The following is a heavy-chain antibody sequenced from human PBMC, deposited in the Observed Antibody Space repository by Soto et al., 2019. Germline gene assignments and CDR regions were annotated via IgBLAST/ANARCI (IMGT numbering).Heavy chain of an antibody. CDR1: GYTFTSYY. CDR2: INPSGGST. Sequence: QVQLVQSGAEVKKPGASVKVSCKASGYTFTSYYMHWVRQAPGQGLEWMGIINPSGGSTSYAQKLQSRVTTTRDTSTSTVYMELRRLRSEDTAVYYCARRVGDFGGHFDYWGQGTLVTVSS. D-gene: IGHD2-21*02. CDR3: ARRVGDFGGHFDY. J-gene: IGHJ4*02. V-gene: IGHV1-46*03.